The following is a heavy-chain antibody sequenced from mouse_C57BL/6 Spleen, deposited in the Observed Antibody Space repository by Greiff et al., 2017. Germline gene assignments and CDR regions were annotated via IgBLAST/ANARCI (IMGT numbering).Heavy chain of an antibody. CDR2: INPNNGGT. V-gene: IGHV1-18*01. CDR3: ARLWAVYAMDY. Sequence: EVQLQQSGPELVKPGASVKIPCKASGYTFTDYNMDWVKQSHGKSLEWIGDINPNNGGTIYNQKFKGKATLTVDKSSSPAYMELLSLTSEDTAVYDCARLWAVYAMDYWGQGTSVTVSS. CDR1: GYTFTDYN. J-gene: IGHJ4*01. D-gene: IGHD4-1*01.